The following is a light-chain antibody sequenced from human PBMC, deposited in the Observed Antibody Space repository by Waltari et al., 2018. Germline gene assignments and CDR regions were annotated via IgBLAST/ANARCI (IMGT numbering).Light chain of an antibody. CDR1: QNVFYSSSDKYY. CDR3: QQYYSPPPNT. Sequence: DIVMTQSPDVLAVTLGASATIHCTSSQNVFYSSSDKYYVAWFHQNTGRPPKLLIYGASTLEARVPERFSGSGSGTEFSLTITNLQAEDVAVYYCQQYYSPPPNTFGQGTKLEI. CDR2: GAS. V-gene: IGKV4-1*01. J-gene: IGKJ2*01.